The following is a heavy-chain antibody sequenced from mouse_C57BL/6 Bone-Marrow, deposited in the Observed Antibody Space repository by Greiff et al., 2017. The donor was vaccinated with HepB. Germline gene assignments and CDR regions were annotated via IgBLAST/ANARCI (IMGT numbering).Heavy chain of an antibody. V-gene: IGHV1-81*01. Sequence: VKLMESGAELARPGASVKLSCKASGYTFTSYGISWVKQRTGQGLEWIGEIYPRSGNTYYNEKFKGKATLTADKSSSTAYMELRILTSEDSAVYFCARRGTLSYWYFDVWGTGTTVTVSS. D-gene: IGHD3-3*01. CDR2: IYPRSGNT. CDR3: ARRGTLSYWYFDV. J-gene: IGHJ1*03. CDR1: GYTFTSYG.